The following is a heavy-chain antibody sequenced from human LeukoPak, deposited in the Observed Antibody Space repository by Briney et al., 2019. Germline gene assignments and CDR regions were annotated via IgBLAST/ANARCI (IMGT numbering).Heavy chain of an antibody. CDR2: LSSDGASD. CDR3: ARDKIAFGLLFDC. CDR1: GFTFSVVT. Sequence: GGSLRLSCAASGFTFSVVTMHWVRQAPGKGLEWVALLSSDGASDYYADSVKGRFTISRDNSKNTLYLQMNSLRPEDTAVYYCARDKIAFGLLFDCWGQGNLVTVSS. D-gene: IGHD3/OR15-3a*01. J-gene: IGHJ4*02. V-gene: IGHV3-30-3*01.